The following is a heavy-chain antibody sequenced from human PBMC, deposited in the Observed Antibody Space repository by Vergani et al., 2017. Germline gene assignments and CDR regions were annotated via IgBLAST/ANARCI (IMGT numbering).Heavy chain of an antibody. Sequence: EVQLLESGGGLVQPGGSLRLSCAASGFTFSSYAMSWVRQAPGKGLEWVSAISGSSGSTYYADSVKGRFTISRDNSKNTLYLQMNSLRAEDTAVYYCAKDPSYYCSGGSCDFDYWGQGTLVTVSS. V-gene: IGHV3-23*01. CDR2: ISGSSGST. J-gene: IGHJ4*02. CDR3: AKDPSYYCSGGSCDFDY. D-gene: IGHD2-15*01. CDR1: GFTFSSYA.